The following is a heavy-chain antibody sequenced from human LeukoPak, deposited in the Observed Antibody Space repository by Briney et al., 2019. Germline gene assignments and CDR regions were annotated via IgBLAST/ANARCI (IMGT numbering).Heavy chain of an antibody. D-gene: IGHD3-22*01. V-gene: IGHV5-51*01. CDR3: ARRYYHSSEFDP. J-gene: IGHJ5*02. CDR1: GHSFSTYW. CDR2: IHPEDSDT. Sequence: KISCKASGHSFSTYWIGWVRQMPGKGLEWMGIIHPEDSDTQYSPSFQGQVTISADKSISTAYLQWSSLKASDTAMYYCARRYYHSSEFDPWGQGTLVTVSS.